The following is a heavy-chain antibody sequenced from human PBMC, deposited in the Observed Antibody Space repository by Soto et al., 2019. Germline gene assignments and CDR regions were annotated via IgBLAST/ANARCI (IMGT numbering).Heavy chain of an antibody. CDR2: INPNSGGT. CDR3: ARGSIVVVPAAMSDYYYYMVV. J-gene: IGHJ6*03. D-gene: IGHD2-2*01. CDR1: GYTFTGYY. V-gene: IGHV1-2*04. Sequence: ASVKVSCKASGYTFTGYYMHWVRQAPGQGLEWMGWINPNSGGTNYAQKFQGWVTMTRDTSISTAYMELSRLRSDDTAVYYCARGSIVVVPAAMSDYYYYMVVWGKGTTVTVSS.